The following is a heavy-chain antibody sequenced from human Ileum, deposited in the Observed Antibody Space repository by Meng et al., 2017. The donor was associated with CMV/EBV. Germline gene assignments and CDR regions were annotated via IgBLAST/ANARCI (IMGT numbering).Heavy chain of an antibody. D-gene: IGHD1-26*01. CDR1: GFTFDDYT. V-gene: IGHV3-43*01. Sequence: GESLKISCAASGFTFDDYTMHWVRQAQGKGLEWVSLISWNGGAYTDYADSVRGRFTISRDSSKNTLYLQMNSLRAEDTAVYYCARGQWELGLGLGPFDYWGQGTLVTVSS. J-gene: IGHJ4*02. CDR3: ARGQWELGLGLGPFDY. CDR2: ISWNGGAYT.